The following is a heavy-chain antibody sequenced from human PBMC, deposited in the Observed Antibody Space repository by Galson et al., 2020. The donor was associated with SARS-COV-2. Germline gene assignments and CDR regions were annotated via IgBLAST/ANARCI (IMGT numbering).Heavy chain of an antibody. CDR1: GFTVSSNY. D-gene: IGHD3-10*01. CDR2: IYSGGST. V-gene: IGHV3-66*01. CDR3: ATPGFGELLSFDY. Sequence: GGSLRLSCAASGFTVSSNYMSWVRQAPGKGLEWVSVIYSGGSTYYADSVKGRFTISRDNSKNTLYLQMNSLRAEDTAVYYCATPGFGELLSFDYWGQGTLVTVSS. J-gene: IGHJ4*02.